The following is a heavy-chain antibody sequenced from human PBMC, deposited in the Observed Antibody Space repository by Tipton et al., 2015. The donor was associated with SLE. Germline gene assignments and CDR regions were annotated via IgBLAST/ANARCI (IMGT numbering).Heavy chain of an antibody. V-gene: IGHV1-69*10. CDR1: GGTDNNYS. CDR3: AYMLSDYNYYYMDV. CDR2: TLATVGVP. Sequence: QSGPEVKKPGSSVKVSCRASGGTDNNYSISWVRQARGQGLEWMGGTLATVGVPHYAQKFQGRVTIRMDKSTSTAYMEVRSLTPEDTAVYFCAYMLSDYNYYYMDVWGKGTTVIVSS. D-gene: IGHD3-10*02. J-gene: IGHJ6*03.